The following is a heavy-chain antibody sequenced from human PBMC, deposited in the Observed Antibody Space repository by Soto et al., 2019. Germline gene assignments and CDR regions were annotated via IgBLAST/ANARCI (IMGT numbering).Heavy chain of an antibody. CDR2: ISTYNGNT. CDR1: GYTFNTYG. V-gene: IGHV1-18*01. CDR3: ARRRRSYYFGVDV. Sequence: ASVKVSCEASGYTFNTYGISWVRQAPGQGLEWMGWISTYNGNTNYAQKLQDRITMTIDTSTTTGYMELRSLRSDDTAVYYCARRRRSYYFGVDVWGQGTTVTVCS. J-gene: IGHJ6*02.